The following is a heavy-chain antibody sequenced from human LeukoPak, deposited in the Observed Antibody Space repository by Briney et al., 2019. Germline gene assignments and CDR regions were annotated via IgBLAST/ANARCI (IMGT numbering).Heavy chain of an antibody. J-gene: IGHJ6*02. D-gene: IGHD3-16*01. Sequence: GGSLRLSCAASGFPFTNAWMNWARQAPGKGLEWVASINHNGNVNYYVDSVEGRFTISRDNAKNSLYLQMSNLRAEDTAVYFCARGGGLDVWGQGATVTVSS. V-gene: IGHV3-7*03. CDR1: GFPFTNAW. CDR2: INHNGNVN. CDR3: ARGGGLDV.